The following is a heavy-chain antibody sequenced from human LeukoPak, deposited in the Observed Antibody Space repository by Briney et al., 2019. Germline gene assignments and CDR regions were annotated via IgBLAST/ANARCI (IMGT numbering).Heavy chain of an antibody. V-gene: IGHV3-30*02. CDR3: AKDRRSSGWNAAPGY. J-gene: IGHJ4*02. D-gene: IGHD6-19*01. CDR1: GFTFSSYG. Sequence: GGSLRLSCAASGFTFSSYGMHWVRQAPGKGLEWVAFIRYDGSKQYYADSVKGRFTISRDNSKNTLFLQMNSLRDEDTAVYYCAKDRRSSGWNAAPGYWAQGTLVTVSS. CDR2: IRYDGSKQ.